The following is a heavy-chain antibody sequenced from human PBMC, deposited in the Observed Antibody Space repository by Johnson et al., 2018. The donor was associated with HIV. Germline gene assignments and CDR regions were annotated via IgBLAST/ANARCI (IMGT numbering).Heavy chain of an antibody. J-gene: IGHJ3*02. Sequence: EKLVESGGGVVQPGGSLRLSCAASGFTVSSNYMSWVRQAPGKGLEWVSVIYSGGSTYYADSEGRFTISRDNSKNTLYLQMNSLRPEDTAVYYCARDRPSGWPDAFDIWGQGTMVTVSS. D-gene: IGHD6-19*01. CDR1: GFTVSSNY. CDR3: ARDRPSGWPDAFDI. CDR2: IYSGGST. V-gene: IGHV3-66*02.